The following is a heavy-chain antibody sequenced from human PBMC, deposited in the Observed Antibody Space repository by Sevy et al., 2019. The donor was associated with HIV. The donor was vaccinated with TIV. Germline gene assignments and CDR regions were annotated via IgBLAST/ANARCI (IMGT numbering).Heavy chain of an antibody. Sequence: GGSLRLSCAASGFTFINFAMGWVRQAPGKGLEWVSSVNGHGDTTCYSDSVQGRFTNSRDNSRNTIYLQMDSLSADDTAVYYCAKARSGWYLFDFWGQGTVVTVSS. CDR1: GFTFINFA. J-gene: IGHJ4*02. V-gene: IGHV3-23*01. D-gene: IGHD6-19*01. CDR3: AKARSGWYLFDF. CDR2: VNGHGDTT.